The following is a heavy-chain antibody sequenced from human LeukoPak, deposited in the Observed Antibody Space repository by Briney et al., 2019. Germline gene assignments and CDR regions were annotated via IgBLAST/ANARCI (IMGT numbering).Heavy chain of an antibody. V-gene: IGHV4-34*01. J-gene: IGHJ4*02. CDR2: INHSGST. D-gene: IGHD3-10*01. CDR1: GGSFSGYY. CDR3: ARGRIWFGEFSFDY. Sequence: SETLSLTCAVYGGSFSGYYWSWIRQPPGKGLEWTGEINHSGSTNYNPSLKSRVTISVDTSKNQFSLKLSSVTAADTAVYYCARGRIWFGEFSFDYWGQGTLVTVSS.